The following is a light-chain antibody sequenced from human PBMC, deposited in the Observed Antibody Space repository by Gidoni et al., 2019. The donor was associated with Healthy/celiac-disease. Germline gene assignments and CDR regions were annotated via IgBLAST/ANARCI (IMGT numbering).Light chain of an antibody. CDR3: CSYAGSSTPVV. J-gene: IGLJ2*01. V-gene: IGLV2-23*01. CDR2: EGS. CDR1: SSDVGSYNL. Sequence: QSALTQPASVSGSPGQSITISCTGTSSDVGSYNLVSWYQQHPGKPPKLMIYEGSKRPSGVSNRFSGSKSGNTASLTISGLQAEDEADYYCCSYAGSSTPVVVGGGTKLTGL.